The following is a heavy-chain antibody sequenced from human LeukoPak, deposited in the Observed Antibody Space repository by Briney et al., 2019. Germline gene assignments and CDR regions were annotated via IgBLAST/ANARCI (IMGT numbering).Heavy chain of an antibody. D-gene: IGHD3-16*01. J-gene: IGHJ4*02. CDR2: IYHSGST. CDR1: GGSISSGGFY. CDR3: ARAEGGGFDY. Sequence: SETPSLTCTVSGGSISSGGFYWSWIRQPPGKGLEWIGYIYHSGSTYYNPSLKSRVTISVDRSKNQFSLRLSSVTAADTAVYYCARAEGGGFDYWGQGILVTVSS. V-gene: IGHV4-30-2*01.